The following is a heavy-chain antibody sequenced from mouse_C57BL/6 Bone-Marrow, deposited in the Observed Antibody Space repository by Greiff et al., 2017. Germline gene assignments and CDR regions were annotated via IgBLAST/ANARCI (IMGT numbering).Heavy chain of an antibody. CDR1: GYSFTDYN. D-gene: IGHD1-1*01. CDR3: ARLLRYGTWCAY. V-gene: IGHV1-39*01. CDR2: INPNYGTT. Sequence: EVKLVESGPELVKPGASVKISCKASGYSFTDYNMNWVKQSNGKSLEWIGVINPNYGTTSYNQKFKGKATLTVDKSSSTAYMELRSLTSEDTAVYYGARLLRYGTWCAYWGQGTLVTVSA. J-gene: IGHJ3*01.